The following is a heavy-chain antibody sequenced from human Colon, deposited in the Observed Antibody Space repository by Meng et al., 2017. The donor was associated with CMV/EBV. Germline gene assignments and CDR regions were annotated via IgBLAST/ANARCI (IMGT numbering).Heavy chain of an antibody. CDR3: ARVAGSGSYSHFDS. J-gene: IGHJ4*02. CDR2: IDREGNTI. Sequence: FRFTLSDYWTHWVRQAPGKGLVWVSRIDREGNTINYAGSVRGRFTISRDYAKNTLYLQMNSLRAEDTALYYCARVAGSGSYSHFDSWGQGTLVTVSS. V-gene: IGHV3-74*01. CDR1: RFTLSDYW. D-gene: IGHD3-10*01.